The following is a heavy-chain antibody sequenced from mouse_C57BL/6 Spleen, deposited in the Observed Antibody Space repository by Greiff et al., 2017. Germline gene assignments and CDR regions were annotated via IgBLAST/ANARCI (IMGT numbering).Heavy chain of an antibody. D-gene: IGHD1-1*02. CDR1: GYAFSSYW. J-gene: IGHJ4*01. CDR2: IYPGDGDT. CDR3: ARGSPYAMDY. Sequence: VQGVESGAELVKPGASVKISCKASGYAFSSYWMNWVKQRPGKGLEWIGQIYPGDGDTNYNGKFKGKATLTADKSSSTAYMQLSSLTSEDSAVYFCARGSPYAMDYWGQGTSVTVSS. V-gene: IGHV1-80*01.